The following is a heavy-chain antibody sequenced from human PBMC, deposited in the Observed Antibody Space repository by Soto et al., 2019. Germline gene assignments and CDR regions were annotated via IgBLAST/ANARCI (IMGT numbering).Heavy chain of an antibody. V-gene: IGHV3-30-3*01. J-gene: IGHJ5*02. Sequence: PGGSLRLSCAASGFTFSSYAMHWVRQAPGKGLEWVAVISYDGSNKYYADSVKGRFTISRDNSKNTLYLQMNSLRAEDTAVYYCARGREGSGSIGAYNWFDPWGQGTLVTVSS. D-gene: IGHD3-10*01. CDR2: ISYDGSNK. CDR3: ARGREGSGSIGAYNWFDP. CDR1: GFTFSSYA.